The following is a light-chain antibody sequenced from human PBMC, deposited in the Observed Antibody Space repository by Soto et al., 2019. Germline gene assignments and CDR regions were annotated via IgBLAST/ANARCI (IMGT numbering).Light chain of an antibody. CDR2: GAS. CDR3: QQFGNSLWT. V-gene: IGKV3-20*01. CDR1: QSVSSSY. J-gene: IGKJ1*01. Sequence: EIVLTQSPGTLSLSPGERATLSCSASQSVSSSYLAWYQQKPGQAPRLLIYGASSRATGIPDRFSGSGSGTNYTLTVSRLEPEDFALYYCQQFGNSLWTFGQGTKVEIK.